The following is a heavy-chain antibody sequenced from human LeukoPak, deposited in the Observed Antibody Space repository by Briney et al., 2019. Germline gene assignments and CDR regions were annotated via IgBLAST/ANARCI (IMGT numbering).Heavy chain of an antibody. CDR2: TYYRSKWYN. J-gene: IGHJ3*02. CDR3: ARLAYSSGWYASGAFDI. Sequence: SQTLSLTCAISGXSVSSNSPAWNWIRQSPSRGHEWLGRTYYRSKWYNDYAVSVKSRITINPDTSKNQFSLQLNSVTPDDTAVYYCARLAYSSGWYASGAFDIWDQGTMVTVSS. V-gene: IGHV6-1*01. D-gene: IGHD6-19*01. CDR1: GXSVSSNSPA.